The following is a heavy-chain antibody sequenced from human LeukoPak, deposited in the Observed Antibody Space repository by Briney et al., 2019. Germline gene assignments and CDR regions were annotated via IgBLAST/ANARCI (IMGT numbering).Heavy chain of an antibody. Sequence: GGSLRLSCAASGFIFSSYSMSWVRQAPGKGLEWVSAITGGGDNIYYADSVKGRFTISRDNSKNTLYLQMNTLRVEDRAVYYCAKENPVGGTNYFDYWGQGTLVTVAS. J-gene: IGHJ4*02. CDR1: GFIFSSYS. CDR3: AKENPVGGTNYFDY. CDR2: ITGGGDNI. D-gene: IGHD1-26*01. V-gene: IGHV3-23*01.